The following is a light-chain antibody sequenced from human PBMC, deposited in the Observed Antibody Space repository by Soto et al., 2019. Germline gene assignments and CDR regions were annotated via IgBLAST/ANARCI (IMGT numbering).Light chain of an antibody. J-gene: IGKJ5*01. V-gene: IGKV3-11*01. Sequence: DIVLTQSPGTLSLSPGEKATLSCRTSQSVGSNYLAWYQQKPGQAPRLLIYDASNRATGIPARFSGSGSGTDFTLTISSLEPEDFAVYYCQQRSNWPPSITFGQGTRLEIK. CDR1: QSVGSNY. CDR3: QQRSNWPPSIT. CDR2: DAS.